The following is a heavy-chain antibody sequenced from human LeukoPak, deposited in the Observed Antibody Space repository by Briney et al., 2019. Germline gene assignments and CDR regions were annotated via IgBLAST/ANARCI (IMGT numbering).Heavy chain of an antibody. CDR3: AKDTISMLRGVFDY. V-gene: IGHV3-23*01. CDR1: GFTLSSYA. J-gene: IGHJ4*02. Sequence: GGSLRLSCAASGFTLSSYAMSWVRQAPGKGLEWVSAISGSGGSTYYADSVKGRFTISRDSSKNTLYLQMNSLRAEDTAVYYCAKDTISMLRGVFDYWGQGTLVTVSS. CDR2: ISGSGGST. D-gene: IGHD3-10*01.